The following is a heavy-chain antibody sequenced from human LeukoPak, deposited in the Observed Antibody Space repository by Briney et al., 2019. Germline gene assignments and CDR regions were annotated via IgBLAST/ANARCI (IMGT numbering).Heavy chain of an antibody. V-gene: IGHV3-30*18. CDR2: ISYDGSNK. D-gene: IGHD6-13*01. J-gene: IGHJ5*02. CDR1: GFTFSSYG. CDR3: AKDRGYSSRSLDP. Sequence: QPGRSLRLSCAASGFTFSSYGMHWVRQAPGKGLEWVAVISYDGSNKYYADSVKGRFTISRDNSKNTLYLQMNSLRAEDTAVYYCAKDRGYSSRSLDPWGQGTLVTVSS.